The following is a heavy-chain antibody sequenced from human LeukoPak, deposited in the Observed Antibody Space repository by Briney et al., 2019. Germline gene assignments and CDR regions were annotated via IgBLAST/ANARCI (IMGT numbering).Heavy chain of an antibody. CDR1: GGSFSGYY. CDR3: ARRRMIVVVNNWFDP. J-gene: IGHJ5*02. V-gene: IGHV4-34*01. CDR2: INHSGST. Sequence: LSETLSLTCAVYGGSFSGYYWGWIRQPPGKGLEWIGEINHSGSTNYNPSLKSRVTISVDTSKNQFSLKLSSVTAADTAVYYCARRRMIVVVNNWFDPWGQGTLVTVSS. D-gene: IGHD3-22*01.